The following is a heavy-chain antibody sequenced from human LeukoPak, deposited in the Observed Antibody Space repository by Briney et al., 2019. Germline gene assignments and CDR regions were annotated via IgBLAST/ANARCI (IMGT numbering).Heavy chain of an antibody. CDR3: ARHPGYSYAIDY. CDR1: GGSISSSTYY. J-gene: IGHJ4*02. Sequence: PSDTLSLTCTVSGGSISSSTYYWGWIRQPPGMGLEWIGTFYYSGNTYYNSSLKSRLTISVDTSKNQFSLKLSSVTVADTAVYYCARHPGYSYAIDYWGQGTLVTVSS. D-gene: IGHD5-18*01. V-gene: IGHV4-39*01. CDR2: FYYSGNT.